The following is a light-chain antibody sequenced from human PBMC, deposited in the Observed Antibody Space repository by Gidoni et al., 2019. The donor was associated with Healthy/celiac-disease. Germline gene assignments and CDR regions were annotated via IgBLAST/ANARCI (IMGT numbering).Light chain of an antibody. CDR2: EVS. V-gene: IGLV2-14*01. CDR3: NSYTSSSTLV. Sequence: QSALTQPASVSGSPGQSITISCTGTSSDVGCYNYVSWYQQHPGKAPKLMIYEVSNRPSGVSNRFSGSKSGNTASLTISGLQAEDEADYYFNSYTSSSTLVFGTGTKVTVL. CDR1: SSDVGCYNY. J-gene: IGLJ1*01.